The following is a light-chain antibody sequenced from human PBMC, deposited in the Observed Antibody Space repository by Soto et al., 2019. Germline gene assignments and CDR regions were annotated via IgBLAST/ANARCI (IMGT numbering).Light chain of an antibody. CDR1: QGISIW. Sequence: DIQMTQSPSSVSASVGDRGTITCRASQGISIWLAWYQQKPGKSPNLLIHTASSLQSGVPSRFSGSGSGTDFTLTISSLQPEDFTTYYCQQANSFPLTFGGGTKVEIK. J-gene: IGKJ4*01. CDR3: QQANSFPLT. V-gene: IGKV1-12*01. CDR2: TAS.